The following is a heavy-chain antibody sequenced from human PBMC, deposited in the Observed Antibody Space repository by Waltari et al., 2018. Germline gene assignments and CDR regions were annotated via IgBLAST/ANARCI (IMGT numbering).Heavy chain of an antibody. D-gene: IGHD3-3*01. J-gene: IGHJ4*02. Sequence: QVQLVQSGAEVKKPVASVKVSCKASGYTFTGYYMHWVRQAPGQGLEWMGRINPNSGGTNYAQKFQGRVTLTRDTSISTAYMELSRLRSDDTAVYYCARAPYYDFWSGYYNFDYWGQGTLVTVSS. CDR3: ARAPYYDFWSGYYNFDY. V-gene: IGHV1-2*06. CDR2: INPNSGGT. CDR1: GYTFTGYY.